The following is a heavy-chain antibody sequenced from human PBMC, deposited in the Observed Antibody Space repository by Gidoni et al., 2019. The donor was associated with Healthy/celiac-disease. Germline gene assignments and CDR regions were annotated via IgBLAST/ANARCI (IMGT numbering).Heavy chain of an antibody. CDR1: GFTFSSYS. CDR3: ARAATISGVVRHFDY. V-gene: IGHV3-21*01. Sequence: EVQLVESGGGLVKPGGSLRLSCAASGFTFSSYSMNWVRQAPGKGLEWVSSISSSSSYIYYADSVKGRFTISRDNAKNSLYLQMNSLRAEDTAVYYCARAATISGVVRHFDYWGQGTLVTVSS. D-gene: IGHD3-3*01. J-gene: IGHJ4*02. CDR2: ISSSSSYI.